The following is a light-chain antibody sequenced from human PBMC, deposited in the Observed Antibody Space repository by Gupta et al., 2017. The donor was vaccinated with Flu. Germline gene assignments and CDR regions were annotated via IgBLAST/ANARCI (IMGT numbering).Light chain of an antibody. V-gene: IGKV1-39*01. J-gene: IGKJ3*01. Sequence: DIQLTQAPPSLSASVGDRVTITCRASQSISRFLNWYQQRPGKAPKFLIHAASSLQSGVPSRFSGSGFGTDFTLTISSLQPEDFATYYCQQSDSTPFTFGPGTKVDI. CDR3: QQSDSTPFT. CDR1: QSISRF. CDR2: AAS.